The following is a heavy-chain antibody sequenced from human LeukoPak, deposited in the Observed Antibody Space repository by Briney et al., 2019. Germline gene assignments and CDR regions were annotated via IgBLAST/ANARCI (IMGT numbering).Heavy chain of an antibody. J-gene: IGHJ3*01. CDR2: TYYRSKWYN. Sequence: SQTLSLTCAVSGDSVSSNSAAWNWIRQTPSRGLEWLGRTYYRSKWYNDYAVSVKSRITINPDTSKNQFSLQLNSVTPEDTAVYYCVRDDGIGLDAFDVWSPGTMVTVSS. V-gene: IGHV6-1*01. CDR3: VRDDGIGLDAFDV. CDR1: GDSVSSNSAA. D-gene: IGHD1-14*01.